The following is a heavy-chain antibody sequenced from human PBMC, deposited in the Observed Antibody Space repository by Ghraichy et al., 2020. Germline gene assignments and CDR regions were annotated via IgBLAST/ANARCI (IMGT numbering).Heavy chain of an antibody. CDR1: GFSLSNARMG. J-gene: IGHJ4*02. V-gene: IGHV2-26*01. CDR3: ARIHGGYGDYSFDY. CDR2: IFSNDEK. Sequence: SGPTLVKPTETLTLTCTVSGFSLSNARMGVSWIRQPPGKALEWLAHIFSNDEKSYSTSLKSRLTISKDTSKSQVVLTMTNMDPVDTATYYCARIHGGYGDYSFDYWGQGTLVTVSS. D-gene: IGHD4-17*01.